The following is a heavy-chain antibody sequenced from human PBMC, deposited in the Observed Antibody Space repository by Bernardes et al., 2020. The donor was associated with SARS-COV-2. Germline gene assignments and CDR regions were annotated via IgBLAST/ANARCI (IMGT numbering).Heavy chain of an antibody. CDR1: GGSISSGRYY. Sequence: SKPLSLTCTVSGGSISSGRYYWSWRLRPVGKGLECIGRIYSSGNTNYSPSLKSRVTMSVDTSKNQFSLELSSVTAADTAVYYCARVGYYDNGARNGMDVWGQGTTVTVSS. CDR2: IYSSGNT. CDR3: ARVGYYDNGARNGMDV. V-gene: IGHV4-61*02. D-gene: IGHD3-22*01. J-gene: IGHJ6*02.